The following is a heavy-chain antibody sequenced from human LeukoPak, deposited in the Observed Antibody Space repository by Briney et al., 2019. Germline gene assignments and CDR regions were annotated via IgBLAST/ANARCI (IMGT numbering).Heavy chain of an antibody. V-gene: IGHV4-39*07. CDR2: IYYSGST. J-gene: IGHJ6*02. CDR1: GGSISSSSYY. Sequence: PSETLSLTCTVSGGSISSSSYYWGWIRQPPGKGLEWIGSIYYSGSTYYNPSLKSRVTISVDTSKNQFSLKLSSVTAADTAVYYCATHRGRRWLQFGMDVWGQGTTVTVSS. CDR3: ATHRGRRWLQFGMDV. D-gene: IGHD5-24*01.